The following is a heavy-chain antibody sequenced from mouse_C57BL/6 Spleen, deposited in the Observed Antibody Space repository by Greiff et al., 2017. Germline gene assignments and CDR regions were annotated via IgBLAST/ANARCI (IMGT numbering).Heavy chain of an antibody. V-gene: IGHV1-39*01. J-gene: IGHJ2*01. CDR1: GYSFTDYN. CDR3: ARSSNYEGPFDY. Sequence: LVESGPELVKPGASVKISCKASGYSFTDYNMNWVKQSNGKSLEWIGVINPNYGTTSYNQKFKGKATLTVDQSSSTAYMQLNSLTSEDSAIDYCARSSNYEGPFDYWGQGTTLTVSS. D-gene: IGHD2-5*01. CDR2: INPNYGTT.